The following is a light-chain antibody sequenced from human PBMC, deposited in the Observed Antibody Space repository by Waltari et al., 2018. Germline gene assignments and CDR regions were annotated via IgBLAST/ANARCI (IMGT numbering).Light chain of an antibody. CDR3: QQRSNWPPLT. V-gene: IGKV3-11*01. Sequence: EIVLTQSPATLSLSPGERATLSCRASQSVISYLAWYQQKPGQAPRLLIYDASNRATGIPARFSGSGSWTDFTLTISSLEPEDFAVYYCQQRSNWPPLTFGGGTKVEIK. CDR1: QSVISY. J-gene: IGKJ4*01. CDR2: DAS.